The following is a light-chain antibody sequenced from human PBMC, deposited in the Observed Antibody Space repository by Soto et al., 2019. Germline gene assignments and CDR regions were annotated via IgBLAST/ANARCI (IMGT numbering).Light chain of an antibody. CDR2: AAS. CDR1: QSISNW. Sequence: DLQMTQSPSSVSASVGDRVTITCRASQSISNWLAWYQQKPGTVPKLLIFAASFLQSGVPSRFSGSGAGTEFTLTISSLHPEDFGTYYCQQGDSFPITFGQGTRLEIK. J-gene: IGKJ5*01. CDR3: QQGDSFPIT. V-gene: IGKV1-12*01.